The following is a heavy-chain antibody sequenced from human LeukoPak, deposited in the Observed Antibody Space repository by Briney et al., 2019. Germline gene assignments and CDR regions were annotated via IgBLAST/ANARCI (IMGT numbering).Heavy chain of an antibody. Sequence: GGSLRLSCTASGFTFRSYGMHWVRQAPGKGLEWVAVMWNDESNKYYADSVKGRFTISRDNSKNTLYLQMNSLRAEDTAVYYCARDLYSTSLDFWGQGALVTVSS. D-gene: IGHD2-2*01. CDR3: ARDLYSTSLDF. V-gene: IGHV3-33*01. CDR2: MWNDESNK. CDR1: GFTFRSYG. J-gene: IGHJ4*02.